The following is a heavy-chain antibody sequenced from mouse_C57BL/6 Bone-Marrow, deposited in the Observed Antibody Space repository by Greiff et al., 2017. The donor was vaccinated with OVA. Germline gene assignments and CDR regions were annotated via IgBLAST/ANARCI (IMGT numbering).Heavy chain of an antibody. J-gene: IGHJ4*01. D-gene: IGHD3-3*01. Sequence: EVHLVESGGGLVQPKGSLKLSCAASGFSFNTYAMNWVRQAPGKGLEWVARIRSKSNNYATYYADSVKDRFTISRDDSESMLYLQMNNLKTEDTAMYYCVRQGPYYAMDYWGQGTSVTVSS. CDR1: GFSFNTYA. CDR3: VRQGPYYAMDY. V-gene: IGHV10-1*01. CDR2: IRSKSNNYAT.